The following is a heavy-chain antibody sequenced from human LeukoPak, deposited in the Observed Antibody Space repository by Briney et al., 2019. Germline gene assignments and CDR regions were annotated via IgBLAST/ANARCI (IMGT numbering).Heavy chain of an antibody. CDR2: INPNSGGT. Sequence: GASVKVSCKASGYTFTGYYMHWVRQAPGQGLEWVGWINPNSGGTNYAQKFQGRVTMTRDTSISTAYMELSRLRSDDTAVYYCARAVAGTTEIDYWGQGTLVTVSS. J-gene: IGHJ4*02. D-gene: IGHD6-19*01. CDR3: ARAVAGTTEIDY. CDR1: GYTFTGYY. V-gene: IGHV1-2*02.